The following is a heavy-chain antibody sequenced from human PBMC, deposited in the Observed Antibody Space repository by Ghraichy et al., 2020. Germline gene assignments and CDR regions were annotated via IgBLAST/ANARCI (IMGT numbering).Heavy chain of an antibody. V-gene: IGHV3-23*01. CDR3: AREHTSTWFHFDY. D-gene: IGHD6-13*01. J-gene: IGHJ4*02. Sequence: GGSLRLSCAASGFTFGTYAMGWVRQAPGKGLEWVATISAGAGTNTFFGGSVEGRFTISRDTSQNTVYLQMNSLRAGDTAVYYCAREHTSTWFHFDYWGKGTLVTDSS. CDR2: ISAGAGTNT. CDR1: GFTFGTYA.